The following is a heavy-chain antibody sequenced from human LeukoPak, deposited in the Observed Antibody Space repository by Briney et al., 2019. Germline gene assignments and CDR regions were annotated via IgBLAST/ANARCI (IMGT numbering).Heavy chain of an antibody. Sequence: GGSLRLSCAASGFTVSSNYMSWVRQAPGKGLEWVSVIYSGGSTYYADSVKGRFTISRDNSKNTLYLQMNSLRAEDTAVYYCARGSVVRGAYPYYFDYWGQGTLVTVSS. V-gene: IGHV3-66*01. D-gene: IGHD3-10*01. J-gene: IGHJ4*02. CDR1: GFTVSSNY. CDR2: IYSGGST. CDR3: ARGSVVRGAYPYYFDY.